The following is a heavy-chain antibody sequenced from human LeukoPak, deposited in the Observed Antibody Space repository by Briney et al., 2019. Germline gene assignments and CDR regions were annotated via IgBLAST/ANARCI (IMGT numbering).Heavy chain of an antibody. J-gene: IGHJ3*02. Sequence: GGSLRLSCAASGFTFSSYWMSWVRQAPGKGLEWVSAISGSGGSTYYADSVKGRFTISRDNAKNSLYLQMNSLRAEDMALYYCAKDHHAYYDSSGYGDAFDIWGQGTMVTVSS. D-gene: IGHD3-22*01. CDR2: ISGSGGST. V-gene: IGHV3-23*01. CDR1: GFTFSSYW. CDR3: AKDHHAYYDSSGYGDAFDI.